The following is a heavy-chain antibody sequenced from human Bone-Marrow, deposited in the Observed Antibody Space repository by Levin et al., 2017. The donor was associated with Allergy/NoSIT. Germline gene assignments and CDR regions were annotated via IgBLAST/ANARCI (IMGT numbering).Heavy chain of an antibody. CDR1: GVSITTGGYY. CDR2: IYYSGIT. V-gene: IGHV4-31*03. CDR3: AALMKLSPDY. J-gene: IGHJ4*02. Sequence: SETLSLTCSVSGVSITTGGYYWSWIRQHPGQGLEWIGFIYYSGITDYNSSLKRRVTISLDTSKNQFSLKLISVTAADTAMYFCAALMKLSPDYWGQGALVTVSS. D-gene: IGHD3-16*02.